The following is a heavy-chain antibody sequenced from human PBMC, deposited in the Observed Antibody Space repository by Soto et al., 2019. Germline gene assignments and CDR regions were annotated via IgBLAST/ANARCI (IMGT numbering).Heavy chain of an antibody. J-gene: IGHJ6*02. Sequence: PSETLSLTCAVSGGSNSSSNWWSWVRQPPGKGLEWIGEIYHSGSTNYNPSLKSRVTISVDKSKNQFSLKLSSVTAADTAVYYCARDLYGSGSFYGMDVWGQGTTVTVSS. CDR3: ARDLYGSGSFYGMDV. D-gene: IGHD3-10*01. V-gene: IGHV4-4*02. CDR1: GGSNSSSNW. CDR2: IYHSGST.